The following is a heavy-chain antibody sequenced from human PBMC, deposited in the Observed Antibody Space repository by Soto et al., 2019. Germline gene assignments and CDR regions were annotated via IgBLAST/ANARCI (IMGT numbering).Heavy chain of an antibody. D-gene: IGHD3-3*01. J-gene: IGHJ4*02. Sequence: HPGGSLRLSCTASGFTFGDYAMSWFRQAPGKGLEWVGFIRSKAYGGTTEYAASVKGRFTISRDDSKSIAYLQMNSLKTEDTAVYYCTRESITIFGVVIFTAYYFDYWGQGTLVTVSS. CDR3: TRESITIFGVVIFTAYYFDY. CDR1: GFTFGDYA. CDR2: IRSKAYGGTT. V-gene: IGHV3-49*03.